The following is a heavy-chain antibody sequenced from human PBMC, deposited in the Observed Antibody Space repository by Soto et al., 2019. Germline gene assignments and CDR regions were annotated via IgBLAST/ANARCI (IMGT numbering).Heavy chain of an antibody. CDR2: VSKNGAT. V-gene: IGHV4-59*01. D-gene: IGHD1-26*01. CDR3: AKDRSGSYYAFDS. J-gene: IGHJ4*02. CDR1: GGSISRYF. Sequence: QVQLQESGPGLVEPSETLSLTCGVSGGSISRYFWSWIRLPPGQELEWIGYVSKNGATNYSPSLKSRVTISVDTSKNEVSLKLKSVTAADTAVYYCAKDRSGSYYAFDSWGPGTLVTVSS.